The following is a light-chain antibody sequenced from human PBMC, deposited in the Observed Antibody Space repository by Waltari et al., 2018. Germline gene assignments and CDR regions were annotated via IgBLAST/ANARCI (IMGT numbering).Light chain of an antibody. J-gene: IGLJ2*01. CDR1: SSDVGEFNS. Sequence: QSPLTQPASVSASPGASITISCTATSSDVGEFNSVTWYQQHPGKAHKFMIYDVSNRPSGVSHRFSGSKSGNTASLTIPGLQAEAEAVYYWSSFTTSSTLLFGGGTQLTVL. CDR2: DVS. CDR3: SSFTTSSTLL. V-gene: IGLV2-14*03.